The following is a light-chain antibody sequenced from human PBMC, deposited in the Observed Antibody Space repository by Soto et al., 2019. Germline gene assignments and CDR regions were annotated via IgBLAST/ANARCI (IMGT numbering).Light chain of an antibody. V-gene: IGKV3-20*01. Sequence: EIVLTQSPGTLSLSPGESATLSCRASQSGSRSYLPWYQQKPGQAPRLLIYGASSRATGIPDRFSGSGSGTDFTLTISRLEPEAFAVYYSQQYASSPVFTFGTGNKVDIK. CDR3: QQYASSPVFT. J-gene: IGKJ3*01. CDR2: GAS. CDR1: QSGSRSY.